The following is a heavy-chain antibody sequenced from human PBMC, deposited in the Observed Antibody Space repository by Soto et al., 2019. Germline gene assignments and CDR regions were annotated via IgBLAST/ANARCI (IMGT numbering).Heavy chain of an antibody. CDR1: GYNFISYW. CDR3: ARPYSSGEDTDV. CDR2: IDPSDSYT. V-gene: IGHV5-10-1*01. D-gene: IGHD3-22*01. J-gene: IGHJ6*02. Sequence: XGALKISCKGYGYNFISYWISWVRQMPGKGLEWMGRIDPSDSYTNYSPSFQGHVTISADKSISTAYLQWSSLKASDTAMYYCARPYSSGEDTDVWGQGTTVTVSS.